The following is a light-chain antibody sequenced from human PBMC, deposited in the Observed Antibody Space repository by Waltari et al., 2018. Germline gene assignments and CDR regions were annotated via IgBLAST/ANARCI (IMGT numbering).Light chain of an antibody. V-gene: IGLV3-1*01. J-gene: IGLJ1*01. CDR1: KLGDKY. CDR3: QAWDSNSYV. Sequence: SYELTQPPSVSVSPGQTASITCSGDKLGDKYVCWYQQRPGQSPVLVIYQDAKRPSGIPGRLSGSNYGNTATRTISGTQAMDEADYYWQAWDSNSYVFGTGTKVTVL. CDR2: QDA.